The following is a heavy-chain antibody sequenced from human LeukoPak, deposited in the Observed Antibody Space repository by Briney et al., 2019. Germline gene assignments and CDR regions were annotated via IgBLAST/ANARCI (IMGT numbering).Heavy chain of an antibody. V-gene: IGHV3-48*04. D-gene: IGHD6-13*01. CDR1: GFTFSDYS. CDR2: ISFSVNTK. CDR3: AREAAAGTAFDY. Sequence: GGSLRLSCAASGFTFSDYSMNWVRQAPGKGLEWVSYISFSVNTKYYGDSVKGRFTISRDNAKNSLYLHMDSLRAEDTAVYYCAREAAAGTAFDYWGQGTLVTVSS. J-gene: IGHJ4*02.